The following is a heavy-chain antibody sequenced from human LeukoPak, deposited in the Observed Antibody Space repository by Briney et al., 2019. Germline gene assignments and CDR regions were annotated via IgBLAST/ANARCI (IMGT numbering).Heavy chain of an antibody. V-gene: IGHV3-21*01. Sequence: PGGSLRLSCAASGFTFSSYSMNWVRQAPGKGLDWVSSISSSSSYIYYADSVKGRFTISRDNAKNSLYLQMNSLRAEDTAVYYCARVIPSVRGAPDYWGQGTLVTVSS. CDR1: GFTFSSYS. D-gene: IGHD3-10*01. CDR3: ARVIPSVRGAPDY. J-gene: IGHJ4*02. CDR2: ISSSSSYI.